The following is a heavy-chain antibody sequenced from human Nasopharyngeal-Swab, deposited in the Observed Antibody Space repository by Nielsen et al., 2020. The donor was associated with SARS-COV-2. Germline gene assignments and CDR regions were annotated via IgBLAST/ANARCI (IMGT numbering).Heavy chain of an antibody. CDR2: IKQDGSAK. CDR1: GFTFSTYW. Sequence: GESLKISCAASGFTFSTYWMSWVRQAPGKGLQWVANIKQDGSAKYYVDSVKGRFTISRDNSKNTLYLQMNSLRAEDTAVYYCARDSLLDPWGQGTLVTVSS. CDR3: ARDSLLDP. J-gene: IGHJ5*02. V-gene: IGHV3-7*01.